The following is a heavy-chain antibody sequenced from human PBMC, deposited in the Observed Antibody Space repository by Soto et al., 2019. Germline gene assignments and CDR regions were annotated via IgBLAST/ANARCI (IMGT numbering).Heavy chain of an antibody. CDR3: GNVVLVWFGGILPAEDLQH. CDR2: ISGSGDRT. D-gene: IGHD3-10*01. J-gene: IGHJ1*01. CDR1: GFTFSNYA. Sequence: EVPLLESGGGLVQPGGSLRLSCAASGFTFSNYAMSWVRQAPGKGLEWVSTISGSGDRTYYADSVKGRFTISRDNSKTTLYLEMDRPRAEDTAVYYCGNVVLVWFGGILPAEDLQHWGQGTLVTVSS. V-gene: IGHV3-23*01.